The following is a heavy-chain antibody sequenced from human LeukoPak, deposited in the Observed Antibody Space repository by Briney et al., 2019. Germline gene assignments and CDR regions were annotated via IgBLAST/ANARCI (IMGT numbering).Heavy chain of an antibody. D-gene: IGHD6-13*01. V-gene: IGHV1-69*05. CDR2: INPIFGTA. J-gene: IGHJ4*02. Sequence: ASVKVSCKASLGTFSRYAISWVRQAPGQGLAWMGGINPIFGTANYAQKFQGRVTITTDESTSTAYMELSSLRSEDTAVYYCAREGAAGHFDYWGQGTLVTVSS. CDR1: LGTFSRYA. CDR3: AREGAAGHFDY.